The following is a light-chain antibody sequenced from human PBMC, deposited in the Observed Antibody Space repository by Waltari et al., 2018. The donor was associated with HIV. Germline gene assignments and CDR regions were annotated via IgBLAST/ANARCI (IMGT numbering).Light chain of an antibody. J-gene: IGLJ3*02. V-gene: IGLV2-11*01. Sequence: QSALTQPRSVSGSPGQSVTISCTGSNSDLGTYNYISCYQQYPGNAPKLIIYDVKWRPSGVPDRFAGYKSGNTASLTISGLQADDEADYYCCSFASHLFGGGTKLTVL. CDR3: CSFASHL. CDR1: NSDLGTYNY. CDR2: DVK.